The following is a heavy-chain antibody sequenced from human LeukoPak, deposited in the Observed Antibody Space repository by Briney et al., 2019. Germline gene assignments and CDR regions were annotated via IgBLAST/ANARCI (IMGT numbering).Heavy chain of an antibody. D-gene: IGHD6-19*01. CDR2: INWNGGST. V-gene: IGHV3-20*04. Sequence: GGSLRLSCAASGFTFDDYGMSWVRQAPGKGLEWVSGINWNGGSTGYADSVKGRFTISRDNAKNSLYLQMNSLRDEDTAVYYCARDPYSGGYGAYYYYYYMDVWGKGTTVTVSS. CDR1: GFTFDDYG. J-gene: IGHJ6*03. CDR3: ARDPYSGGYGAYYYYYYMDV.